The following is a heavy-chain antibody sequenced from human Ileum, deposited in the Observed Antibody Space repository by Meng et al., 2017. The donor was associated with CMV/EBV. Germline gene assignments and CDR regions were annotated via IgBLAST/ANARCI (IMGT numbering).Heavy chain of an antibody. CDR3: ARAAARGVPVDL. D-gene: IGHD3-10*01. CDR2: IQPTGTT. J-gene: IGHJ5*02. CDR1: GGSLTVYY. Sequence: QSPREWSSPGLVQPPATLSLTCTLTGGSLTVYYWTRIRHPAGRGLEWIGRIQPTGTTDDNPSLRSRVSMSLDKSKNQFSLKLTSVTAADTAVYYCARAAARGVPVDLWGQGTLVTVSS. V-gene: IGHV4-4*07.